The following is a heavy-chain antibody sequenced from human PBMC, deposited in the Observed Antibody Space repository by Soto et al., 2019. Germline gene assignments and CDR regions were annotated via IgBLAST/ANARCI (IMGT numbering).Heavy chain of an antibody. J-gene: IGHJ5*02. Sequence: SVKVSCKASGGTFSSYAISWVRQAPGQGLEWMGGIIPIFGTANYAQKFQGRVTITADESTSTAYMELSSLRSEDTAVYYCARDRYSSGGTDWFDPWGQGTLVNVSS. D-gene: IGHD6-19*01. CDR2: IIPIFGTA. CDR1: GGTFSSYA. CDR3: ARDRYSSGGTDWFDP. V-gene: IGHV1-69*13.